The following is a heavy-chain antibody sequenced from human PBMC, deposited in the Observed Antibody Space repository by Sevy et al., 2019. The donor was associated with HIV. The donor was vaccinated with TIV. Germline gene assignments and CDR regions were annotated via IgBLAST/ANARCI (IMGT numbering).Heavy chain of an antibody. Sequence: SETLSPTCTVSGGSISSYFWSWIRQPPGKGLEWIGYIYYSGNTNYNPSLKSRVTISVDTSKNQFSLKLRSVTAADTAVYYCARDFKGGDGYRSNGMDVWGQGTTVTVSS. CDR1: GGSISSYF. CDR3: ARDFKGGDGYRSNGMDV. CDR2: IYYSGNT. V-gene: IGHV4-59*01. D-gene: IGHD5-18*01. J-gene: IGHJ6*02.